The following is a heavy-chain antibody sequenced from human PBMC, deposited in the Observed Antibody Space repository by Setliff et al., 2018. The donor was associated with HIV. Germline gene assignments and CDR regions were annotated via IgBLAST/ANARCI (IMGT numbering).Heavy chain of an antibody. J-gene: IGHJ4*02. D-gene: IGHD1-7*01. CDR1: GGSISSGGYY. CDR2: IYYSGST. CDR3: ARLAADNWNSPSHFDS. Sequence: PSETLSLTCTVSGGSISSGGYYWSWIRQPPGKGLEWIGYIYYSGSTNYNPSLKSRVTISIDTSKKQFSLKLRSVTAADTAVYYCARLAADNWNSPSHFDSWGQGTQVTVSS. V-gene: IGHV4-61*08.